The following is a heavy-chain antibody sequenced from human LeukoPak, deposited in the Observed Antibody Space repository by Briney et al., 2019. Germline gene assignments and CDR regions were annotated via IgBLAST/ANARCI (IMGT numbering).Heavy chain of an antibody. CDR1: GYTFTGYY. CDR2: INPNSGGT. CDR3: ARDVGSSSSEWFDP. J-gene: IGHJ5*02. Sequence: ASVKVSCKASGYTFTGYYMHWVRQAPGQGLEWMGWINPNSGGTNYTQKFQGRVTMTRDTSISTAYMELSRLRSDDTAVYYCARDVGSSSSEWFDPWGQGTLVTVSS. D-gene: IGHD6-6*01. V-gene: IGHV1-2*02.